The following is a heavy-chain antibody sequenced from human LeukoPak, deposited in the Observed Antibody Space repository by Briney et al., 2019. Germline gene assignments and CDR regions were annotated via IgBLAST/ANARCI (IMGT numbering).Heavy chain of an antibody. CDR1: GYTFTSYY. J-gene: IGHJ6*02. V-gene: IGHV1-46*01. Sequence: ASVKVSCKASGYTFTSYYMHWVRQAPGQGLEWMGIINPSGGSTSYAQKFQGRVTMTRDTSTSTAYMELSSLRSEDTAVYYCARDWRIAAARDYYGMDVWGQGTTVTVSS. CDR2: INPSGGST. D-gene: IGHD6-13*01. CDR3: ARDWRIAAARDYYGMDV.